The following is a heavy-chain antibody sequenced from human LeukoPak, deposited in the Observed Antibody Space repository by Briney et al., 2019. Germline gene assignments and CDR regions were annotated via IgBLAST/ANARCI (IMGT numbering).Heavy chain of an antibody. D-gene: IGHD5-12*01. Sequence: ASVKVSCKASGYTFTGYYMHWVRQAPGQGLEWMGWINPNSGGTNYAQKFQGRVTMTRDTSISTAYMELRSLRSDDTAVYYCARRGYPYYQDAFDIWGQGTMVTVSS. V-gene: IGHV1-2*02. J-gene: IGHJ3*02. CDR2: INPNSGGT. CDR1: GYTFTGYY. CDR3: ARRGYPYYQDAFDI.